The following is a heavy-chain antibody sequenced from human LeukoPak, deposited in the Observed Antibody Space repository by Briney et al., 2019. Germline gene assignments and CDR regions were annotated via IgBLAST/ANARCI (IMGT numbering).Heavy chain of an antibody. D-gene: IGHD6-13*01. Sequence: GRSLRLSCAASGFTFSSYGMDWVRQAPGKGLEWVAVISYDGRNKYYADSVKGRFTISRDNSKNTLYLQMNSLRAEDTAVYYCARGGAAAATYYYGMDVWGQGTTVTVSS. CDR3: ARGGAAAATYYYGMDV. CDR1: GFTFSSYG. V-gene: IGHV3-30*03. J-gene: IGHJ6*02. CDR2: ISYDGRNK.